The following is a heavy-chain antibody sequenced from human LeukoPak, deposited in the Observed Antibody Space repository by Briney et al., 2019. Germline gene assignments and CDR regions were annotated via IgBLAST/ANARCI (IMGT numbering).Heavy chain of an antibody. J-gene: IGHJ4*02. CDR2: IKQDGSEK. Sequence: PGGSLRLSCAASGFTFSRYWMSWVRKAPGKGLEWVANIKQDGSEKYYVDSVKGRFTISRDNAENSLYLQMNSLRAEDTAVYYCARVTNWGQGTLVTVSS. CDR3: ARVTN. V-gene: IGHV3-7*05. D-gene: IGHD2-2*01. CDR1: GFTFSRYW.